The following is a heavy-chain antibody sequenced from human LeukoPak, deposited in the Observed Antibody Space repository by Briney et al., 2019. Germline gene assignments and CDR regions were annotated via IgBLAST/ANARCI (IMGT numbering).Heavy chain of an antibody. J-gene: IGHJ5*02. CDR2: INPNSGGT. Sequence: SVKVSCKASGCTFTGYYMDWVRQAPGQGLEWMGWINPNSGGTNYAQKFQGRVTMTRDTSISTAYMELSSLRSEDTAVYYCARGGLGFDPWGQGTLVTVSS. CDR1: GCTFTGYY. V-gene: IGHV1-2*02. CDR3: ARGGLGFDP.